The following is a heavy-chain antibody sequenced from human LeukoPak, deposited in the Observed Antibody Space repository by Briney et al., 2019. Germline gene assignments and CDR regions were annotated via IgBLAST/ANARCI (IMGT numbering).Heavy chain of an antibody. CDR1: GFTFSSYS. J-gene: IGHJ3*02. CDR2: ISSSSSYI. Sequence: KAGGSLRLSCAASGFTFSSYSMNWVRQAPGKGLEWVSSISSSSSYIYYADSVKGRFTISRDNAKNSLYLQMNSLRAEDTAVYYCARDRAYYYDSSGYLDAFDSGGQGTMVTVSA. V-gene: IGHV3-21*01. CDR3: ARDRAYYYDSSGYLDAFDS. D-gene: IGHD3-22*01.